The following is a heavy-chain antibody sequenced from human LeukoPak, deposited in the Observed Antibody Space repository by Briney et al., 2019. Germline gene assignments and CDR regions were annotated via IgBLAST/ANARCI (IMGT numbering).Heavy chain of an antibody. J-gene: IGHJ4*02. Sequence: GGSLRLSCAASGFTISSYSMNWVRQAPGKGLEWVSSISSSSSYIYYADSVKGRFTISRDNAKNSLYLQMNSLRAEDTAVYYCARDGCSSTSCYATTAYFDYWGQGTLVTVSS. V-gene: IGHV3-21*01. CDR1: GFTISSYS. CDR3: ARDGCSSTSCYATTAYFDY. D-gene: IGHD2-2*01. CDR2: ISSSSSYI.